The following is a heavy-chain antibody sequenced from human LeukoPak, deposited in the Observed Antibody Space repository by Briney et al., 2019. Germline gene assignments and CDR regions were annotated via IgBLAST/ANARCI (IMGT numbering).Heavy chain of an antibody. D-gene: IGHD3-22*01. CDR2: ISSSSSYI. Sequence: AGGSLRLSCAASGFTFSSYSMNWVRQAPGKGLEWVSSISSSSSYIYYADSVKGRFTISRDNAKNTLFLQVNSLRAEDTAVYYCAKDRNYDSSGYYPFWGQGTLVTVSS. CDR3: AKDRNYDSSGYYPF. V-gene: IGHV3-21*04. CDR1: GFTFSSYS. J-gene: IGHJ4*02.